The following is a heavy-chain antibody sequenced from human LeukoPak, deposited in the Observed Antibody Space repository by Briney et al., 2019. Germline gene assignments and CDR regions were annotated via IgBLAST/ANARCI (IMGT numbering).Heavy chain of an antibody. CDR1: GFTISSNH. J-gene: IGHJ4*02. CDR2: IFSGGTT. Sequence: GGSLRLSCTASGFTISSNHMNWVRQAPGKGLEWVSIIFSGGTTYYADSVKGRFTISRDNSKDTLYLQMNSLSTEDTATYYCARVIDYCFDYWGQRTLVTVSS. V-gene: IGHV3-53*01. D-gene: IGHD2-21*01. CDR3: ARVIDYCFDY.